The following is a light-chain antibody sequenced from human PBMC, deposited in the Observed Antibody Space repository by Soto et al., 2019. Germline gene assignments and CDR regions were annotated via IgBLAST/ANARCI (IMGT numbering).Light chain of an antibody. CDR1: QDISNY. CDR3: QQYDNPPLT. CDR2: DAS. V-gene: IGKV1-33*01. J-gene: IGKJ4*01. Sequence: DIQMTQSPPSLSASVGDRVTITCQASQDISNYLNWYQQKPGKAPKLLIYDASNLETGAPSRFSGSGSGTDFTVTISSLQPEDIVTYYCQQYDNPPLTFGGGTKVEIK.